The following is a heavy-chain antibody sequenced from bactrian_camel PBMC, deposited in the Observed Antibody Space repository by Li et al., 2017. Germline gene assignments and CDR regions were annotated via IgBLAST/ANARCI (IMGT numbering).Heavy chain of an antibody. CDR2: IFITSTA. CDR1: GYADTCDI. CDR3: AAGNSDFTLPEPYGYAY. Sequence: QLVESGGGSAQAGGSLRLSCVASGYADTCDITGWFRQAPGKAREGVAAIFITSTAYADSVKGRFTISLNNAKNTAVLEMGNLKPEDTAMYYCAAGNSDFTLPEPYGYAYRGQGTQVTVS. J-gene: IGHJ4*01. D-gene: IGHD4*01. V-gene: IGHV3S10*01.